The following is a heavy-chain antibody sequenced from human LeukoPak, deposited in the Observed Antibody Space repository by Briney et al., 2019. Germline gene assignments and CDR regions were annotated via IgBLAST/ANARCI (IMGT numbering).Heavy chain of an antibody. CDR1: GGSISSYY. V-gene: IGHV4-59*01. Sequence: PSETLSLTCTVTGGSISSYYWSWIRQPPGKGLEWIGYIYYSGNTNYNPSLKSRVTISVDTSKNQFSLKLSSATAADTAVYYCAADPGPRRFDYWGRGTLVTISS. CDR2: IYYSGNT. J-gene: IGHJ4*02. CDR3: AADPGPRRFDY. D-gene: IGHD1-14*01.